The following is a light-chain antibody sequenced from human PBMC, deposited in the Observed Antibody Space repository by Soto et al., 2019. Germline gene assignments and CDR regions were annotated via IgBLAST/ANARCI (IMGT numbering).Light chain of an antibody. CDR3: QQSYSTPWT. J-gene: IGKJ1*01. CDR1: HGISSY. Sequence: VRISQSPSSLSASRGDRVTITCRASHGISSYLAWYQQKPGKAPKLLIYAASTLQSGLPSRFSGSGSGTDFTLTISSLQPEDFATYYSQQSYSTPWTFGQGTTV. CDR2: AAS. V-gene: IGKV1-8*01.